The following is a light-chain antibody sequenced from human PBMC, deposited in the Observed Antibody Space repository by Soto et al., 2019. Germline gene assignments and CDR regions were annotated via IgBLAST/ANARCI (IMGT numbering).Light chain of an antibody. Sequence: QSVLTQPPSASGTPGQRVTISCSGSSSNIGSNTVNWYQQLPGTAPKLLLYSNNQRPSGVPDGFSGSKSGTSASLAISGLQSEDEADYYCAAWDDSLNGVVFGGGTKVTVL. CDR1: SSNIGSNT. CDR2: SNN. V-gene: IGLV1-44*01. J-gene: IGLJ2*01. CDR3: AAWDDSLNGVV.